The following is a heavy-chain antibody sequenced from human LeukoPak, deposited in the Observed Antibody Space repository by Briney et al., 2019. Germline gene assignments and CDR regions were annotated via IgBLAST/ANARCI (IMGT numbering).Heavy chain of an antibody. CDR3: AKSYGDYLGYFDS. Sequence: GGSLRLSCAASGFSFSNYAMTWVRQAPGKGLEWVSGIRGSGGTTNYADAVKGRFTISRDKSKNTLFLQMNSLRAEDTAVYYCAKSYGDYLGYFDSWGQGTLVTVSS. V-gene: IGHV3-23*01. J-gene: IGHJ4*02. D-gene: IGHD4-17*01. CDR1: GFSFSNYA. CDR2: IRGSGGTT.